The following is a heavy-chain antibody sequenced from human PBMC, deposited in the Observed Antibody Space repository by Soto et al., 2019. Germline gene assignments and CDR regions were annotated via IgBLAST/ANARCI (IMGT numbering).Heavy chain of an antibody. V-gene: IGHV3-13*01. Sequence: GGSLRLSCAASGFTFSSYDMHWVRQATGKGLEWVSAIGTAGDTYYPGSVKGRFTISRENAKNSLYLQMNSLRAEDTAVYYCARVLRYFDWLFLDYWGQGTLVTVSS. CDR3: ARVLRYFDWLFLDY. J-gene: IGHJ4*02. D-gene: IGHD3-9*01. CDR2: IGTAGDT. CDR1: GFTFSSYD.